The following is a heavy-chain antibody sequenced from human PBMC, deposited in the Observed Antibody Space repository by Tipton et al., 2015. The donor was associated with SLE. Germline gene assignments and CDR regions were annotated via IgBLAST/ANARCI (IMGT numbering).Heavy chain of an antibody. CDR3: ARAGYSSSTGFDY. D-gene: IGHD6-13*01. V-gene: IGHV4-59*11. CDR1: GGSISSHY. CDR2: IYYSGST. Sequence: TLSLTCTVSGGSISSHYWSWIRQPPGKGLEWIGYIYYSGSTNYNPSLKSRVTISVDTSKNQFSLKLSSVTAADTAVYYCARAGYSSSTGFDYWGQGTLVTVSS. J-gene: IGHJ4*02.